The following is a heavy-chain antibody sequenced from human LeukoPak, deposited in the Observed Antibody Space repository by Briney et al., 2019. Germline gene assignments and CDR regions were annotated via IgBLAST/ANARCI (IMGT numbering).Heavy chain of an antibody. CDR2: ISYDGSNK. CDR3: ARGGTSRGKNRAFDI. J-gene: IGHJ3*02. CDR1: GFTFSSYA. D-gene: IGHD2-2*01. Sequence: PGGSLRLSCAASGFTFSSYAMSWVRQAPGKGLEWVAVISYDGSNKYYADSVKGRFTISRDNSKNTLYLQMNSLRAEDTAVYYCARGGTSRGKNRAFDIWGQGTMVTVSS. V-gene: IGHV3-30-3*01.